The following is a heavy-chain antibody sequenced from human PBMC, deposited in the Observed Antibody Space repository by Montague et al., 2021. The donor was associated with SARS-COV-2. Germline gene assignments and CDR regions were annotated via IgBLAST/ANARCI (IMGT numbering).Heavy chain of an antibody. D-gene: IGHD3-16*02. J-gene: IGHJ3*02. V-gene: IGHV3-48*03. Sequence: SLRLSCAASGFTFSNYDMNWVRQAPGKGPEWISYISTSAYTTSYAGSVKGRFTTSRDSGKNSLFLQMNSLRVEDTAVYYRTRDYRSIVGDGLDIWGQGTKVTVSS. CDR2: ISTSAYTT. CDR3: TRDYRSIVGDGLDI. CDR1: GFTFSNYD.